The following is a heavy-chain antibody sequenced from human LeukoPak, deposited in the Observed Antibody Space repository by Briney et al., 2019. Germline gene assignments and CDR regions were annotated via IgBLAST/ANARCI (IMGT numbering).Heavy chain of an antibody. J-gene: IGHJ3*02. D-gene: IGHD1-26*01. CDR2: ISGRSSII. CDR3: ARDQSGHIAGGTDAFEI. V-gene: IGHV3-48*03. Sequence: GGSLRLSCAASGFTFSSYEMNWVRQAPGKGPEWVSYISGRSSIIYYADSVKGRFTISRDNAKNSLYLQMTGLRAEDTAVYYCARDQSGHIAGGTDAFEIWGQGTMVTVSS. CDR1: GFTFSSYE.